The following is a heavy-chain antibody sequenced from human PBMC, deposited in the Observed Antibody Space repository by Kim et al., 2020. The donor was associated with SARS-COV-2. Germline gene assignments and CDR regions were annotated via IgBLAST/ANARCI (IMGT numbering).Heavy chain of an antibody. CDR1: GVSISSPNW. V-gene: IGHV4-4*02. D-gene: IGHD4-17*01. CDR2: IYHSGTA. Sequence: SETLSLTCAVSGVSISSPNWWTWVRQTPGKGLEWIGEIYHSGTANYNPSLKGRVTISVDKSNNQFSLRLSSVTAADTAVFYCAREAYSDYPYYYSMDVWGKGTTVTVSS. J-gene: IGHJ6*04. CDR3: AREAYSDYPYYYSMDV.